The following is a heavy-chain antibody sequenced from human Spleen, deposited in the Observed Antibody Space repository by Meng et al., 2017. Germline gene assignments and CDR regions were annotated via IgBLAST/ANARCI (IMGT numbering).Heavy chain of an antibody. CDR3: SRREVSDNSNDVFFDY. D-gene: IGHD1-20*01. CDR1: GYSFTSYW. CDR2: IYPSDSDT. Sequence: GESLKISCEGSGYSFTSYWIGWVRQMPGKGLEYMGIIYPSDSDTTYSPSFQGQVTISADKSISTAYLQWSSLKASDTAMYYCSRREVSDNSNDVFFDYWGQGTLVTVSS. V-gene: IGHV5-51*01. J-gene: IGHJ4*02.